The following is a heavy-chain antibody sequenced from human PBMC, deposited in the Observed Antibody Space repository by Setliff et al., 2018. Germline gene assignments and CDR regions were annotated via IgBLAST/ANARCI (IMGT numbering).Heavy chain of an antibody. Sequence: GGSLRLSCAASGFTFSSYAMYWVRQAPGMGLEFVSALSSDGSRAYYADSVKGRFTISRDNAKNSLYLQMSSLRAEDTAVYYCAKVGIFGGGYFDLWGLGTLVTVSS. CDR1: GFTFSSYA. CDR2: LSSDGSRA. D-gene: IGHD3-3*01. J-gene: IGHJ4*02. V-gene: IGHV3-64*04. CDR3: AKVGIFGGGYFDL.